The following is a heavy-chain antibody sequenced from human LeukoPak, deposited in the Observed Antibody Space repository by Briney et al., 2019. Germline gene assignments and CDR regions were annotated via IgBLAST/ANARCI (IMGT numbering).Heavy chain of an antibody. D-gene: IGHD3-3*01. J-gene: IGHJ4*02. CDR1: GGSFSGYY. CDR2: INHSGST. CDR3: ARHYDFWSGSEATRLYYFDY. V-gene: IGHV4-34*01. Sequence: SETLSLTCAVYGGSFSGYYWSWIRQPPGKGLEWIGEINHSGSTNYNPSLKSRVTISVDTSKNQFSLKLSSVTAADTAVYYCARHYDFWSGSEATRLYYFDYWGQGTLVTVSS.